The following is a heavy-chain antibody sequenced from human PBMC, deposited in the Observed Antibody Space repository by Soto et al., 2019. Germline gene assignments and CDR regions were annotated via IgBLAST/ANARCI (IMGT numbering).Heavy chain of an antibody. CDR1: GFTFSSYA. J-gene: IGHJ6*02. D-gene: IGHD2-2*01. Sequence: QVQLVESGGGVVQPGRSLRLSCAASGFTFSSYAMHWVRQAPGKGLEWVAVISYDGSNKYYADSVKVRFTISRDNSKKTLYLQMNSLRAEDTAVYYCARDLVVPAAMPRGRYYYGMDVLGQGTTVTVSS. CDR2: ISYDGSNK. V-gene: IGHV3-30-3*01. CDR3: ARDLVVPAAMPRGRYYYGMDV.